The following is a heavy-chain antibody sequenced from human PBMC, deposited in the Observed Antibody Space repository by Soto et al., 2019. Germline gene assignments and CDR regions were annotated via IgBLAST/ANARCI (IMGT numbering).Heavy chain of an antibody. CDR3: ARGHYDILSGYYANWFDP. J-gene: IGHJ5*02. V-gene: IGHV4-30-2*01. Sequence: QLQLQESGSGLVKPSQTLSLTCAVSGGSISSGGYSLSWIRHPPGKVLEWIGYIYHSGSTYYNPSIYIRVPISVDRSKNQFSLKLSSVTAADTAVYYFARGHYDILSGYYANWFDPSGQGTLVTVSS. CDR1: GGSISSGGYS. D-gene: IGHD3-9*01. CDR2: IYHSGST.